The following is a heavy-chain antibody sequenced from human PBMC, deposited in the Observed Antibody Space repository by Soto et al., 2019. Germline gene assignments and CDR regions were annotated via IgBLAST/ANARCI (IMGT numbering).Heavy chain of an antibody. CDR3: ARDGGRHSGGIDY. Sequence: QVQLVQSGAAVKKPGSSVKVSCKASVGTFSSYSINWVRQPLGQGLEWMGEIIPIFGTANYAKKFQGRVTTTADESTSTAYMELSSLRSEDTAVYYCARDGGRHSGGIDYWGQGTLVTVSS. V-gene: IGHV1-69*01. CDR1: VGTFSSYS. J-gene: IGHJ4*02. D-gene: IGHD1-26*01. CDR2: IIPIFGTA.